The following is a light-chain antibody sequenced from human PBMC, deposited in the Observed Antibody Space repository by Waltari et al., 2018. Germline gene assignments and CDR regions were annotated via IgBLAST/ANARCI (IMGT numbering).Light chain of an antibody. J-gene: IGKJ5*01. V-gene: IGKV2-28*01. Sequence: DIVMTQSPLSLPVTPGEPASISCRSSQSLLHNNENNYLDWYLQKPGQSPQLLIYLGSNRASGVPDRFSGSGSGTDFTLKISRVEAEDVGVYYCMQALQTPPTFGQGTRLEIK. CDR1: QSLLHNNENNY. CDR2: LGS. CDR3: MQALQTPPT.